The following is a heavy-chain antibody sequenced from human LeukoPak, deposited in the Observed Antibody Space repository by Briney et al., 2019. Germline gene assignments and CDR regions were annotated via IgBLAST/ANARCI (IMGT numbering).Heavy chain of an antibody. CDR1: GFTFSSYG. CDR3: AREGGRYSYGYDPLDY. J-gene: IGHJ4*02. V-gene: IGHV3-33*01. D-gene: IGHD5-18*01. CDR2: IRDEGSNK. Sequence: GRSLRLSCAASGFTFSSYGMHWVSQAPSKWMEWGAVIRDEGSNKYHADSVKGRFTISRDNSKNTLYLQMNSLRAEDTAVYYCAREGGRYSYGYDPLDYWGQGTLVTVSS.